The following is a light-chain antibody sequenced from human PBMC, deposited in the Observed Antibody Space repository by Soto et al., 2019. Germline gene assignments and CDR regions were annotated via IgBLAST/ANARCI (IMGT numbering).Light chain of an antibody. Sequence: DIQMTQSPSTLSASVGDRVTITCRASQSISTWLAWYQQKPGTAPKLLIHRASNLESGVPSRFSGSGSGTEFTLTISSLQPDDFATYYCQQYTTYSGTFGPGTKVDIK. J-gene: IGKJ3*01. CDR3: QQYTTYSGT. V-gene: IGKV1-5*03. CDR1: QSISTW. CDR2: RAS.